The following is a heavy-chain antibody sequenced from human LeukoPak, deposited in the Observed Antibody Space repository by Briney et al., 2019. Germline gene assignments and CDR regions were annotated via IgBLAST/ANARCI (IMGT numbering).Heavy chain of an antibody. Sequence: PSETLSLTCTVSGGSISSYYWSWIRQPAGKGLEWIGRIYTSRSTNYNPSLKSRVAMSVDTSKNQFSLKLSSVTAADTAVYYCARDYDSSGYHDAFDIWGQGTMVTVPS. CDR3: ARDYDSSGYHDAFDI. CDR2: IYTSRST. CDR1: GGSISSYY. V-gene: IGHV4-4*07. J-gene: IGHJ3*02. D-gene: IGHD3-22*01.